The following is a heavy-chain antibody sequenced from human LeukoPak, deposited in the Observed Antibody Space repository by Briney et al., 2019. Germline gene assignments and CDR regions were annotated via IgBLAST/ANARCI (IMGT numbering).Heavy chain of an antibody. V-gene: IGHV3-33*06. CDR3: AKATAQLVYFDY. CDR1: GFTFSSYG. CDR2: IWYDGSNK. J-gene: IGHJ4*02. Sequence: TGGSLRLSCAASGFTFSSYGMHWVRQAPGKGLEWVAVIWYDGSNKYYADSVKGRFTISRDNSKNTLYLQMSSLRAEDTAVYYCAKATAQLVYFDYWGQGTLVTVSS. D-gene: IGHD6-6*01.